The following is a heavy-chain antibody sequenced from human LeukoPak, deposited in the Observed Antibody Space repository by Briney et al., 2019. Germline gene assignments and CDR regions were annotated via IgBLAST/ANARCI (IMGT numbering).Heavy chain of an antibody. CDR1: GFTFSSYA. CDR3: AKDVGKWESLHFFDY. Sequence: GGSLRLSCAASGFTFSSYAMSWVRQAPGKGLEWVSGISGSGASTYYADSVTGRFTISRDNSRNTLYLQMNSLRGDDTAVYYCAKDVGKWESLHFFDYWGQGTLVTVSS. J-gene: IGHJ4*02. CDR2: ISGSGAST. D-gene: IGHD1-26*01. V-gene: IGHV3-23*01.